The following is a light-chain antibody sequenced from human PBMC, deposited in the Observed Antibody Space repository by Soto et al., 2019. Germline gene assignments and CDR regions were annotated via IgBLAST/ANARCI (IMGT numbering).Light chain of an antibody. CDR2: AAS. V-gene: IGKV1-39*01. CDR1: QSISSY. Sequence: DIQMTQSPSSLSASVGDRVTITCRASQSISSYLNWYQQKPGKAPKLLIYAASSLQSGVPSRFSVSGSGTDFPLTISSLQPEDFATYYCQQSYSTPPYTFGQGTKLEIK. J-gene: IGKJ2*01. CDR3: QQSYSTPPYT.